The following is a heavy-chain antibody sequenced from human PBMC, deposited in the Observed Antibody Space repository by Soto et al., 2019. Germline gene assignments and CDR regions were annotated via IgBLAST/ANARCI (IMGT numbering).Heavy chain of an antibody. J-gene: IGHJ4*02. D-gene: IGHD3-22*01. Sequence: QVQLQESGPGLVKPSQTLSLTCTVSGDSIGTGGYYWDWIRQHPGKGPEWIGYIHYSGNTYYNPSLKSRLTISLATSKNHFSLPLSSVTAADTAVYYCATNHDDISGRTPLLFDSWGQGTLVTVSS. CDR1: GDSIGTGGYY. V-gene: IGHV4-31*03. CDR2: IHYSGNT. CDR3: ATNHDDISGRTPLLFDS.